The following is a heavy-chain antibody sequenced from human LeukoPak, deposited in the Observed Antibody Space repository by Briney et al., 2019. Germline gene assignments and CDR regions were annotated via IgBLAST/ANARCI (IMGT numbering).Heavy chain of an antibody. CDR1: GFTFSSYW. CDR3: ARDQLYCTGGICYFDY. Sequence: GGSLRLSCAASGFTFSSYWMHWVRQAPGKGLVWVSRINNDGRSTSSADSVKGRFTISRDNAKNTLYLQMNSLRTEDTAVYYCARDQLYCTGGICYFDYWGQGTLVTVSS. V-gene: IGHV3-74*01. J-gene: IGHJ4*02. CDR2: INNDGRST. D-gene: IGHD2-8*02.